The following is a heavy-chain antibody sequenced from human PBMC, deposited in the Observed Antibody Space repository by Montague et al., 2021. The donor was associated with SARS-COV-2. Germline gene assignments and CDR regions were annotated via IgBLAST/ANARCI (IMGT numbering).Heavy chain of an antibody. D-gene: IGHD3-10*01. Sequence: SETLSLTCTVSGGSISSSYWTWIRQPPGKGLEWIGYIYYSGSTSYNPSLKSRVTMSVDTSTNQFSLKLSSVTAADTAVYYCARSSGSYSTFDFWGQGTLVTVSS. V-gene: IGHV4-59*08. J-gene: IGHJ4*02. CDR2: IYYSGST. CDR1: GGSISSSY. CDR3: ARSSGSYSTFDF.